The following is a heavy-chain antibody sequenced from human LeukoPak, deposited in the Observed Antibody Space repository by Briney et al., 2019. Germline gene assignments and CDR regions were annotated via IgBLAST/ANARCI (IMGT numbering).Heavy chain of an antibody. D-gene: IGHD6-13*01. CDR3: ARVVPEQQLPPGRYFYYYMDV. Sequence: GASVKVSCKASGYTFTSYGISWVRQAPGQGLEWMGWISAYNGNTNYAQKLQGRVTMTTDTSTSTAYMELRSLRSDDTAVYYCARVVPEQQLPPGRYFYYYMDVWGKGTTVTVS. J-gene: IGHJ6*03. V-gene: IGHV1-18*01. CDR2: ISAYNGNT. CDR1: GYTFTSYG.